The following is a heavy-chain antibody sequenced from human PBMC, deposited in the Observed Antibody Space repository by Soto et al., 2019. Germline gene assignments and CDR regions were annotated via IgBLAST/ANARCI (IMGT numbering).Heavy chain of an antibody. CDR3: ARGRGIADLYYYYGMDV. Sequence: ASVKVSCKASGYTFTGYYMHWVRQAPGQGLEWMGWINPNSGGTNYAQKFQGRVTMTRDTSISTAYMELGRLRSDDTAVYYCARGRGIADLYYYYGMDVWGQGTTVTVS. CDR1: GYTFTGYY. CDR2: INPNSGGT. V-gene: IGHV1-2*02. J-gene: IGHJ6*02. D-gene: IGHD6-13*01.